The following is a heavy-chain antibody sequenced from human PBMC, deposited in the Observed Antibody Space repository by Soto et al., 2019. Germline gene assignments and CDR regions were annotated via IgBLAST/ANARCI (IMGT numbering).Heavy chain of an antibody. CDR2: ISGSGGST. V-gene: IGHV3-23*01. Sequence: GGSLRLACAASGFTFSSYAMSWVRQAPGKGLEWVSAISGSGGSTYYADSVKGRFAISRDNSKNTLYLQMNSLRAEDTAVYYCASQAGLSSILQFLEWLAFQHWGQGT. CDR3: ASQAGLSSILQFLEWLAFQH. D-gene: IGHD3-3*01. J-gene: IGHJ1*01. CDR1: GFTFSSYA.